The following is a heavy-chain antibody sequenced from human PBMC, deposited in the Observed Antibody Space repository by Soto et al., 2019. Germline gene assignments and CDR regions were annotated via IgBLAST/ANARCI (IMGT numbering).Heavy chain of an antibody. CDR1: GYTFTGYY. J-gene: IGHJ4*02. D-gene: IGHD5-18*01. Sequence: GASVKVSCKASGYTFTGYYMHWVRQAPGQGLEWMGWINPNSGGTNYAQKFQGWVTMTRDTSISTAYMELSRLRSDDTAVYYCARDHGYSYGKSLDYWGQGTLVTVSS. V-gene: IGHV1-2*04. CDR3: ARDHGYSYGKSLDY. CDR2: INPNSGGT.